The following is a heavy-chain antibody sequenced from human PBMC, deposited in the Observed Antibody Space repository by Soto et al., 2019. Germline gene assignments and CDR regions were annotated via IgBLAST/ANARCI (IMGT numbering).Heavy chain of an antibody. CDR1: GGSFSGYY. CDR2: INHSGST. J-gene: IGHJ4*02. D-gene: IGHD4-4*01. Sequence: SETLSLTCAVYGGSFSGYYWSWIRQPPGKGLEWIGEINHSGSTNYNPSLKSRVTISVDTSKNQFSLKLSSVTAADTAVYYCARKEPGLHPGSYFHYWGQGTLVTVS. CDR3: ARKEPGLHPGSYFHY. V-gene: IGHV4-34*01.